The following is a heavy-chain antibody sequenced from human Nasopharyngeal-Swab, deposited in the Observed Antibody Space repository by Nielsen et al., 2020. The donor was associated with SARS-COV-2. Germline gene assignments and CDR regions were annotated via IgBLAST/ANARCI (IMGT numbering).Heavy chain of an antibody. J-gene: IGHJ6*03. Sequence: GRSLRLSCAASGFTFSSYWLSWVRQAPGKGLEWVANIKQDGSETYYVDSVKGLFTISRDNAKNSLYLQMNSLRAADTAVYYCAREWGGSTDYYYYMDVWGKGTTVTVSS. V-gene: IGHV3-7*03. CDR1: GFTFSSYW. CDR2: IKQDGSET. CDR3: AREWGGSTDYYYYMDV. D-gene: IGHD1-1*01.